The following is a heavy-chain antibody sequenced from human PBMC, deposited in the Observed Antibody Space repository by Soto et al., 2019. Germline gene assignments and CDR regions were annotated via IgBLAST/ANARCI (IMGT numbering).Heavy chain of an antibody. V-gene: IGHV3-33*01. CDR1: GFTFSSYG. J-gene: IGHJ6*02. CDR3: ARDNYGGNSYYYYYGMDV. CDR2: IWYDGSNK. D-gene: IGHD4-17*01. Sequence: GGSLRLSCAASGFTFSSYGMHWVRQAPGKGLEWVAVIWYDGSNKYYADSVKGRFTISRDNSKNTLYLQMNSLRAEDTAVYYCARDNYGGNSYYYYYGMDVWGQGTTVTVSS.